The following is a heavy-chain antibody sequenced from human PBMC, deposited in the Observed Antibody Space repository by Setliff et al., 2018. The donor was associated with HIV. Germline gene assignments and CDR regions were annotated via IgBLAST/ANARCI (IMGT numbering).Heavy chain of an antibody. V-gene: IGHV1-69*17. J-gene: IGHJ6*03. Sequence: ISWVRQAPGQGLEWMGGIIPMSGVPKYAQKFQVRVTITADKSTSTAYMELSSLRSEDTAVYYCARNPEMAALNYFYYYMDVWGKGTTVTVSS. CDR2: IIPMSGVP. CDR3: ARNPEMAALNYFYYYMDV. D-gene: IGHD6-19*01.